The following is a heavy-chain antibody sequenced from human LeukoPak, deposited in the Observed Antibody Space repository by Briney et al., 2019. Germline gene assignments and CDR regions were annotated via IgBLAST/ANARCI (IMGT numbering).Heavy chain of an antibody. D-gene: IGHD2-15*01. V-gene: IGHV3-23*01. CDR3: AKGLRVVVAARNPWYFDY. J-gene: IGHJ4*02. CDR1: GFTFSSYA. Sequence: PGGCLRLSCAASGFTFSSYAMSSVCQAPGGGLGWVSGISGSGSSTYYADSVKGRFTVSRDNSKNTLYLQMNSLRAEDTAVYYCAKGLRVVVAARNPWYFDYWGQGTLVTVSS. CDR2: ISGSGSST.